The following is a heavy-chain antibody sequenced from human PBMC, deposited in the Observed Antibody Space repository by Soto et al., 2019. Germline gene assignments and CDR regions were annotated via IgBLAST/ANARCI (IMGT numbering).Heavy chain of an antibody. V-gene: IGHV3-7*03. J-gene: IGHJ4*02. D-gene: IGHD5-18*01. CDR1: GFTFSSYW. CDR2: IKQDGSEK. Sequence: GGSLRLSCAASGFTFSSYWISWVRQAPGKGLEWVANIKQDGSEKYYVDSVKGRFTISRDNAKNSLYLQMNSLRAEDTAVYYCARGTAMVSPLDYWGQGPLVTVSS. CDR3: ARGTAMVSPLDY.